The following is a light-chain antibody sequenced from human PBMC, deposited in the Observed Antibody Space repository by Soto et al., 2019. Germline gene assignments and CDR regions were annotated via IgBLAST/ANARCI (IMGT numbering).Light chain of an antibody. CDR1: QSVSSSY. CDR2: GAS. Sequence: IVLTQSPCTLSLTTGERATLSCRASQSVSSSYLAWYQQKPGQAPRLLIYGASSRATGIPDRFSGSGSGTDFTLTISRLEHDDFAVYYCQQYGRSPLTFGGGTKVDIK. J-gene: IGKJ4*01. V-gene: IGKV3-20*01. CDR3: QQYGRSPLT.